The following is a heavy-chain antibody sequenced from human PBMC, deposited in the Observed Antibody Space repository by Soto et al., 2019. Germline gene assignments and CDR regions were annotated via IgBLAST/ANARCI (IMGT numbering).Heavy chain of an antibody. J-gene: IGHJ4*02. Sequence: PSETLSLTCAVYGGSFSGYYWSWIRQPPGKGLEWIGEINHSGSTNYNPSLKSRVTISVDTSKNQFSLKLSSVTAADTAVYYCASSCSGGSCYHNWGQGTLVTVSS. CDR2: INHSGST. CDR3: ASSCSGGSCYHN. V-gene: IGHV4-34*01. D-gene: IGHD2-15*01. CDR1: GGSFSGYY.